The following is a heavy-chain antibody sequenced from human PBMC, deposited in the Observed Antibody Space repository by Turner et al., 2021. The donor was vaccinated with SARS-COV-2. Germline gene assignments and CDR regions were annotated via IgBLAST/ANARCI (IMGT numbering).Heavy chain of an antibody. CDR2: MNPNSGHT. CDR1: VYTFTTYD. D-gene: IGHD4-4*01. V-gene: IGHV1-8*03. J-gene: IGHJ3*02. Sequence: QVQLVQSGAEVKTPGASVTVSCKASVYTFTTYDINWVRQAAGQGLEGMGGMNPNSGHTAYAQKFQGRVTITRKTSISTVYMELSSLRSDDTAVYYCAGRDSNGYVGAFDMWGQGTMVTVSS. CDR3: AGRDSNGYVGAFDM.